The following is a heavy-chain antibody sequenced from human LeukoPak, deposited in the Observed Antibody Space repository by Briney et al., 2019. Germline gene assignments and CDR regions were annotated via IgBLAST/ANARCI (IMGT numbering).Heavy chain of an antibody. CDR1: GGSFSGYY. D-gene: IGHD6-13*01. CDR2: INHSGST. Sequence: SETLSLTCAVYGGSFSGYYWSWIRQPPGKGLEWVGEINHSGSTNYNPSLKSRVTISVDTSKNQFSLKLSSVTAADTAVYYCARRQQLVRSFYYYYMDVWGKGTTVTVSS. J-gene: IGHJ6*03. CDR3: ARRQQLVRSFYYYYMDV. V-gene: IGHV4-34*01.